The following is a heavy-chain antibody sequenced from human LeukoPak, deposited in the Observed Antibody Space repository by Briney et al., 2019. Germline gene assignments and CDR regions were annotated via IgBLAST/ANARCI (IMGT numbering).Heavy chain of an antibody. CDR2: IYYSVST. V-gene: IGHV4-59*01. D-gene: IGHD5-12*01. CDR3: AREGVATTFDY. J-gene: IGHJ4*02. Sequence: PSETLSLTCTVSGGSISSYYWSWIRQPPGKGLEWIGYIYYSVSTNYNPSLKSRVTISVDTSKNQFSLKLSSVTAADTAVYYCAREGVATTFDYWGQGTLVTVSS. CDR1: GGSISSYY.